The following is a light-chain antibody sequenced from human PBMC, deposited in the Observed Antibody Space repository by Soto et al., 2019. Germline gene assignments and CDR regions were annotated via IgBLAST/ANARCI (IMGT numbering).Light chain of an antibody. CDR1: SSNIGRNS. V-gene: IGLV1-44*01. Sequence: QSVQTQAPSVSGTPGQRVTITCSGGSSNIGRNSVNWYQHLPGTAPKLLTHGNNHRPSGVPDRFSGSKSGTSASLAISGLQPEDEADYCCAAWDDSLNEYVFGDGTKVTVL. CDR3: AAWDDSLNEYV. CDR2: GNN. J-gene: IGLJ1*01.